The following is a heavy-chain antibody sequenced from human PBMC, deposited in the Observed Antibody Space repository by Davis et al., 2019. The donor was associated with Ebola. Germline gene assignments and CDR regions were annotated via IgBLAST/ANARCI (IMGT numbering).Heavy chain of an antibody. CDR3: ARGRIRLTRGAFDI. CDR2: INPSGGST. V-gene: IGHV1-46*01. D-gene: IGHD3-3*01. CDR1: GYTFPSYY. Sequence: AASVKVPCKASGYTFPSYYMHWLRQAPGQGLEWMGIINPSGGSTSYAKKFQGRVTMIRDTSTSTVYMELSSLRSEDTAVYYCARGRIRLTRGAFDIWGQGTMVTVSS. J-gene: IGHJ3*02.